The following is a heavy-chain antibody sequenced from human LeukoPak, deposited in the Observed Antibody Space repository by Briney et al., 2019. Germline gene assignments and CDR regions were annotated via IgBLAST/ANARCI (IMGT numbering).Heavy chain of an antibody. CDR3: ARVLGEVEYGMDV. D-gene: IGHD3-10*01. V-gene: IGHV3-23*01. CDR2: TVGGGDGT. Sequence: GGSLRLSCAASGFTFSSTSMSWVRQAPGKGLEWVAVTVGGGDGTYYADSVKGRFTISRDNSNNTLYLQMNSLRAEGTAVYYCARVLGEVEYGMDVWGQGTTVTVSS. J-gene: IGHJ6*02. CDR1: GFTFSSTS.